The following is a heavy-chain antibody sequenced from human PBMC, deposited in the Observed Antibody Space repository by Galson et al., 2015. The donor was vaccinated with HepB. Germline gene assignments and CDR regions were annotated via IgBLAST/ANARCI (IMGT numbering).Heavy chain of an antibody. CDR2: ISYDGSKK. CDR3: AKGAYSSSWYFEY. D-gene: IGHD6-13*01. V-gene: IGHV3-30*18. CDR1: EFAFSSHG. Sequence: SLRLSCAASEFAFSSHGMHWVRQAPGKGLEWVAVISYDGSKKYYADSVKGRFTISRDNSKNTLHLQMNSLRPEDTAVYYCAKGAYSSSWYFEYWGQGTLVTVS. J-gene: IGHJ4*02.